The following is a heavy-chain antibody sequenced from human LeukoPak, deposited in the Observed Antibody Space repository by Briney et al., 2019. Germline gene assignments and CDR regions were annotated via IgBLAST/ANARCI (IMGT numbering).Heavy chain of an antibody. V-gene: IGHV3-66*01. CDR3: ARIEEAGITMVRGVSAAFDI. Sequence: GGSLRLSCAASGFTVSSNYMSWVRQAPGKGLGGASVIYSGGSTYYADSVKGRFTISRDNSKNTLYLQMNSLRAEDTAVYYCARIEEAGITMVRGVSAAFDIWGQGTMVTVSS. D-gene: IGHD3-10*01. CDR2: IYSGGST. CDR1: GFTVSSNY. J-gene: IGHJ3*02.